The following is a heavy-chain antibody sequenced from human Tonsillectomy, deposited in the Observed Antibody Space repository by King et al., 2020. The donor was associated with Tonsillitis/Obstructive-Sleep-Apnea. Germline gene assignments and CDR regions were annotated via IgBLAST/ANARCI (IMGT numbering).Heavy chain of an antibody. V-gene: IGHV3-9*01. CDR3: AKDSAVAPDYYMDV. Sequence: VQLVESGGGLVQPGRSLRHSCAASGFTFDDYAMHWVRQAPGKGLEWVSGISWNSGSIGYADSVKGRFTISRDNAKNSLYLQMNSLRAEDTALYYCAKDSAVAPDYYMDVWGKGTTVTVSS. CDR2: ISWNSGSI. CDR1: GFTFDDYA. J-gene: IGHJ6*03. D-gene: IGHD6-19*01.